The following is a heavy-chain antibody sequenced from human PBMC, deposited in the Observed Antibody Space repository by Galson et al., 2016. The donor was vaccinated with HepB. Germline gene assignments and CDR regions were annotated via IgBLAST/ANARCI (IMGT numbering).Heavy chain of an antibody. CDR2: IYSGGSI. J-gene: IGHJ4*02. CDR3: ATSPSGGH. Sequence: SLRLSCAASGFTVRNNYMSWVRQAPGKGLEWVSVIYSGGSIKYADSVKGRFTISRHNSENTLYLQMYSLRADDTAVYYCATSPSGGHWGQGTLVTVSS. D-gene: IGHD6-25*01. CDR1: GFTVRNNY. V-gene: IGHV3-53*04.